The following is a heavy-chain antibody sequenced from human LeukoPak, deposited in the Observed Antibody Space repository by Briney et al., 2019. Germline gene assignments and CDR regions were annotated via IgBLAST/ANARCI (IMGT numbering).Heavy chain of an antibody. CDR2: IYYSGST. CDR3: ARRLNGYNVGGRDYFGMDV. D-gene: IGHD5-12*01. Sequence: SETLSLTCSVSGGSITNYYWSWTRQPPGRGLEWIGYIYYSGSTHYNPSLKSRVTISVDTSRNQFSLNQTSMTAADTAVYYCARRLNGYNVGGRDYFGMDVWGQGTTVTVS. J-gene: IGHJ6*02. CDR1: GGSITNYY. V-gene: IGHV4-59*12.